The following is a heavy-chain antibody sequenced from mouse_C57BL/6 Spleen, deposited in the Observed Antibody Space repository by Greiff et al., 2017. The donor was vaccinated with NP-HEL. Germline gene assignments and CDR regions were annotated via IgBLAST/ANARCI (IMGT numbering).Heavy chain of an antibody. J-gene: IGHJ3*01. CDR3: ASYGYDVIFAY. CDR2: IWSGGST. Sequence: VQLQQSGPGLVQPSQSLSITCTVSGFSLTSYGVHWVRQSPGKGLEWLGVIWSGGSTDYNAAFISRLSISKDNSKSQVFFKMNSLQADDTAIYYCASYGYDVIFAYWGQGTLVTVSA. D-gene: IGHD2-2*01. CDR1: GFSLTSYG. V-gene: IGHV2-2*01.